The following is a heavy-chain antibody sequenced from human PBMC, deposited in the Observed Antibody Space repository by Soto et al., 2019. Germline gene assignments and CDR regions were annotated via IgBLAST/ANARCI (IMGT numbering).Heavy chain of an antibody. CDR2: INSDGSST. CDR1: GFTFSSYW. V-gene: IGHV3-74*01. Sequence: PGGSLRLSCAASGFTFSSYWMHWVRQAPGKGLVWVSRINSDGSSTSYADSVKGRFTISRDNAKNTLYLQMNSLRAEDTAVYYCARMVVAGTRGGFYFDYWGQGTLVTVS. D-gene: IGHD6-19*01. CDR3: ARMVVAGTRGGFYFDY. J-gene: IGHJ4*02.